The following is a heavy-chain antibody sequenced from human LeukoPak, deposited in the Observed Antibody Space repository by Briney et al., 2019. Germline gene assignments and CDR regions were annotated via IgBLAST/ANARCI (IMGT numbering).Heavy chain of an antibody. Sequence: GGSLRLSCAASGFTFSSYSMYWVRQAPGKGLEWLSYISGSSSTIYYADSVKGRFTISRDNAKNSLYLQMNSLRGEDTAVYYCARESLGYCSGSTCYYFYMDFWGKGATVTVSS. D-gene: IGHD2-15*01. CDR3: ARESLGYCSGSTCYYFYMDF. CDR1: GFTFSSYS. V-gene: IGHV3-48*04. J-gene: IGHJ6*03. CDR2: ISGSSSTI.